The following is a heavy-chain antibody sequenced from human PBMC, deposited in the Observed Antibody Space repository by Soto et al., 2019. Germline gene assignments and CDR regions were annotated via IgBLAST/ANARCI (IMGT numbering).Heavy chain of an antibody. D-gene: IGHD6-13*01. V-gene: IGHV4-59*01. J-gene: IGHJ4*02. Sequence: SETLSLTCTVSGGTFSSYYWSWIWQSPGKGLQWIAYIYYSGGTHYDSSLKSRVTISVDTSKNQFSLKLSSVTAADTAVYYCASEYSSPRWLYYFDYWCQGTLVTVSS. CDR1: GGTFSSYY. CDR3: ASEYSSPRWLYYFDY. CDR2: IYYSGGT.